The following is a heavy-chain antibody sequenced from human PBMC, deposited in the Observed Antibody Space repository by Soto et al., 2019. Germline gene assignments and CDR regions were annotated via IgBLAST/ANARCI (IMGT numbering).Heavy chain of an antibody. Sequence: SETLSLTCAVYGGSFSGYYWSWVRQPPGKGLGWIGEINHSGSTNYNPSLKSRGTISVDTSKNQFSLQLSSVTAADTAVYYCSRGVTTGLYYYYYYMDVWGKGTTVTVPS. J-gene: IGHJ6*03. CDR2: INHSGST. V-gene: IGHV4-34*01. D-gene: IGHD4-17*01. CDR1: GGSFSGYY. CDR3: SRGVTTGLYYYYYYMDV.